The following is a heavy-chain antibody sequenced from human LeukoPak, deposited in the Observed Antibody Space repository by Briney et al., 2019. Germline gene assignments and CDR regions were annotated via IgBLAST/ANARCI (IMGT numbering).Heavy chain of an antibody. CDR2: IYYSGST. V-gene: IGHV4-39*07. D-gene: IGHD6-19*01. J-gene: IGHJ4*02. CDR1: GGSISSSSYY. CDR3: ARGPADFGIAVAGPDY. Sequence: SETLSLTCTVSGGSISSSSYYWGWIRQPPGKGLEWIGSIYYSGSTYYNPSLKSRVTISVDTSKNQFSLKLSSVTAADTAVYYCARGPADFGIAVAGPDYWGQGTLVTVSS.